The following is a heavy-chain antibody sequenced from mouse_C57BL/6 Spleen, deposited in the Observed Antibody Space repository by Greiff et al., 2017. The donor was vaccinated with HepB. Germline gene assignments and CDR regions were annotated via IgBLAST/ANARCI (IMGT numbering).Heavy chain of an antibody. Sequence: LVESGPELVKPGASVKISCKASGYAFSSSWMNWVKQRPGKGLEWIGRIYPGDGDTNYNGKFKGKATLTADKSSSTAYMQLSSLTSEDSAVYFCARGGNSSGWDCFDYWGQGTTLTVSS. D-gene: IGHD3-2*02. CDR1: GYAFSSSW. CDR2: IYPGDGDT. V-gene: IGHV1-82*01. J-gene: IGHJ2*01. CDR3: ARGGNSSGWDCFDY.